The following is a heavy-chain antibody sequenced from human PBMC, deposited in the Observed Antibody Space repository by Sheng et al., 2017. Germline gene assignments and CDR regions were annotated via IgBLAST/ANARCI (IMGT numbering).Heavy chain of an antibody. J-gene: IGHJ4*02. CDR3: ARGSASRDY. CDR1: GFSFSDYS. CDR2: VSSSSSTI. Sequence: EVQLVESGGDLVQPGGSVRLSCEASGFSFSDYSMNWVRQAPGKGLESISYVSSSSSTIYYADSVKGRFTISRDNARNSLYLQMNSLRAEDTAVYYCARGSASRDYWGQGTLVIVSS. V-gene: IGHV3-48*01.